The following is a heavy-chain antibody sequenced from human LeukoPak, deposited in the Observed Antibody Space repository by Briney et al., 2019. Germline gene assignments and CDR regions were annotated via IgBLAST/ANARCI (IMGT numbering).Heavy chain of an antibody. D-gene: IGHD4-17*01. V-gene: IGHV4-39*01. Sequence: SETLSLTCTVSVGSIGSGGYYWGWIRQSPGKGLEWIGSMHYSGSTWYNPSLKSRVTISGDTSKNQVSLKVRSVTAADTAVYYCARQFDYGDYWVTFDYWGQGTLVTAAS. CDR3: ARQFDYGDYWVTFDY. J-gene: IGHJ4*02. CDR1: VGSIGSGGYY. CDR2: MHYSGST.